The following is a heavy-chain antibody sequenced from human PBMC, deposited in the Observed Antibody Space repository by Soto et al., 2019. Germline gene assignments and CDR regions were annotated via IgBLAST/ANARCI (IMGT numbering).Heavy chain of an antibody. J-gene: IGHJ3*02. CDR2: IKQDGTEK. D-gene: IGHD5-18*01. CDR3: ARGDTPMITGMDSFDI. CDR1: GFTFSRYW. V-gene: IGHV3-7*01. Sequence: GGSLRLSCAASGFTFSRYWMNWVRQAPGKGLEWVANIKQDGTEKNYVDSVKGRFTISRDNARSSLYLQMDSLRAEDTAVYFCARGDTPMITGMDSFDIWGQGTMVTVS.